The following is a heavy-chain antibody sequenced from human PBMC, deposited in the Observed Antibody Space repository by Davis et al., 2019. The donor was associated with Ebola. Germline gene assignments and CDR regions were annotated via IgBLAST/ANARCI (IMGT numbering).Heavy chain of an antibody. CDR3: ARGRTYDFWSGYWMYYFDY. J-gene: IGHJ4*02. CDR2: INHSGSN. Sequence: MPSETLSLTCAVYGGSFSGYYWSWIRQPPGKGLEWIGEINHSGSNNYNPSLKSRVTISVDTSKNQFSLKLSSVTAADTAVYYCARGRTYDFWSGYWMYYFDYWGQGTLVTVSS. D-gene: IGHD3-3*01. V-gene: IGHV4-34*01. CDR1: GGSFSGYY.